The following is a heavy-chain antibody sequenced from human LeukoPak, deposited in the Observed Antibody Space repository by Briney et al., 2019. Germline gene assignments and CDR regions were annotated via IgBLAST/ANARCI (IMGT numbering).Heavy chain of an antibody. V-gene: IGHV4-30-2*01. D-gene: IGHD3-10*01. CDR3: ARGDGSGYDYFDY. J-gene: IGHJ4*02. CDR2: IYHSGST. Sequence: SETLSLACAVYGGSFSGYSWSWIRQPPGKGLEWIGYIYHSGSTYYNPSLKSRVTISVDRSKNQFSLKLSSVTAADTAVYYCARGDGSGYDYFDYWGQGTLVTVSS. CDR1: GGSFSGYS.